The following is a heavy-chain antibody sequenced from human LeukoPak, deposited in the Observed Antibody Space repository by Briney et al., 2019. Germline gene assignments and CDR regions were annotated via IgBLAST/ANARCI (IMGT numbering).Heavy chain of an antibody. CDR3: AREPAAAGKNWFDP. D-gene: IGHD6-25*01. J-gene: IGHJ5*02. V-gene: IGHV3-48*04. CDR2: ISGSSATI. CDR1: GFTFSSCS. Sequence: GWSLRLSCAASGFTFSSCSMNWVRQAPGKGLEWVSYISGSSATIYYVDSVKGRFTISRDNAKNSLYLQMNSLRAEDTAVYYCAREPAAAGKNWFDPWGQGTLVTVSS.